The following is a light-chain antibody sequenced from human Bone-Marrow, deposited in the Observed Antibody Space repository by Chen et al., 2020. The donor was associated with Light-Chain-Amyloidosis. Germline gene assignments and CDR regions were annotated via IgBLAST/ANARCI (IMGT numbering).Light chain of an antibody. CDR1: QSGNNNY. CDR2: GAS. Sequence: EIVLTQSPGTLSLSPGERATLSCRASQSGNNNYLAWYQQKPGQAPRLLIYGASSRATGIPDSFSGSGSGTDFTLTISRLEPEDFAVYYCQQDGSSPLTFGGGTKVEIK. CDR3: QQDGSSPLT. J-gene: IGKJ4*01. V-gene: IGKV3-20*01.